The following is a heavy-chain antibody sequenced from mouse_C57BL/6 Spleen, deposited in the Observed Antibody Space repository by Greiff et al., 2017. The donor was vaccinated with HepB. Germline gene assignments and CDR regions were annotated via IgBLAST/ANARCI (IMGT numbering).Heavy chain of an antibody. CDR1: GYTFTDYE. CDR2: IDPETGGT. D-gene: IGHD3-2*02. Sequence: VQRVESGAELVRPGASVTLSCKASGYTFTDYEMHWVKQTPVHGLEWIGAIDPETGGTAYNQKFKGKAILTADKSSSTAYMELRSLTSEDSAVYYCTRRQLRLLDYWGQGTTLTVSS. V-gene: IGHV1-15*01. J-gene: IGHJ2*01. CDR3: TRRQLRLLDY.